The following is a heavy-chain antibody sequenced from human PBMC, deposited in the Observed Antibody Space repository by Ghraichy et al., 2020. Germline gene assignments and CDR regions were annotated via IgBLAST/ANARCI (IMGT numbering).Heavy chain of an antibody. D-gene: IGHD6-25*01. CDR1: GDSMNTFY. Sequence: SETLSLTCSVSGDSMNTFYWSWLRHFPGKGLEWIGDIFYIGTTNYNPSLKSRLTISLDTSKSQFSLILTSMTAADTALYFCARRLAAELGHYFDLWGRGSLVTVSS. V-gene: IGHV4-59*08. J-gene: IGHJ2*01. CDR3: ARRLAAELGHYFDL. CDR2: IFYIGTT.